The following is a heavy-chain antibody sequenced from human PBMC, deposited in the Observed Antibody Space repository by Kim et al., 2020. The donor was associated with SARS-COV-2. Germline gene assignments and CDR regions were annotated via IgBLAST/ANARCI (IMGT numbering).Heavy chain of an antibody. J-gene: IGHJ4*02. D-gene: IGHD6-13*01. CDR3: AKDGDSSFDY. V-gene: IGHV3-23*01. CDR2: ST. Sequence: STYYADSVKGRFTIARDNSKNTLYLQMHSLRAEDTAVYYCAKDGDSSFDYWGQGTLVTVSS.